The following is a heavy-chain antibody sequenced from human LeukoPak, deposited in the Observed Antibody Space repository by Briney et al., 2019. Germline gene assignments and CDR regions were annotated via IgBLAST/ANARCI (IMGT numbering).Heavy chain of an antibody. Sequence: PGGSLRLSCAASGFTFSSQRMHWVRQAPGRELEWVAFISYDGSDRYYADSVRGRFIISRENSRNTLYLQMNRLRGDDTAVYYCAXSNGEGYANWLAPWGQGTLVTVSS. V-gene: IGHV3-30*04. D-gene: IGHD2-8*01. CDR3: AXSNGEGYANWLAP. CDR2: ISYDGSDR. J-gene: IGHJ5*02. CDR1: GFTFSSQR.